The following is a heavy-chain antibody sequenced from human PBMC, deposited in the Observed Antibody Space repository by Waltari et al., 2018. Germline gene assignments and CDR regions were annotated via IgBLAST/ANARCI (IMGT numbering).Heavy chain of an antibody. CDR1: GFTFSLYS. J-gene: IGHJ3*01. Sequence: QVHLVESGGGVVQPGRSLRLSCAASGFTFSLYSMNWVRQAPGKGLEWVAFISGDGTNQYYAASVKGRVTVSRDNSLNTVFLQMNTLRPEDTALYYCARRSSTGVFRALDVWGQGTMVSVSS. D-gene: IGHD6-25*01. CDR3: ARRSSTGVFRALDV. CDR2: ISGDGTNQ. V-gene: IGHV3-30*14.